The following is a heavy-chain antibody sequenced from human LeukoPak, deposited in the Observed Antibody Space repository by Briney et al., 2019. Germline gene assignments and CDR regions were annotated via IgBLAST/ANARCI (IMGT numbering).Heavy chain of an antibody. Sequence: GGSLRLSCAASGFTFSNYAMMWVRQAPGKRLEWVSSITGSGDGTYYADSVRGRFTISRDNSENTLYLQLNSLRAEDTAVYFCVKGFVHPTYYFDYWGQGTPVTVSS. CDR2: ITGSGDGT. CDR3: VKGFVHPTYYFDY. V-gene: IGHV3-23*01. J-gene: IGHJ4*02. D-gene: IGHD3-10*01. CDR1: GFTFSNYA.